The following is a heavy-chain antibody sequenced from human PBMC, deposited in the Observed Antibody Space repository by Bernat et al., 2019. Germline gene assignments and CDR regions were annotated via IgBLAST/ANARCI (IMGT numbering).Heavy chain of an antibody. D-gene: IGHD3-22*01. V-gene: IGHV4-59*01. J-gene: IGHJ6*02. Sequence: QVQLQESGPGLVKPSETLSLTCTVSGGSISSYYWSWIRQPPGKGLEWIGYIYYSGSTNYNPSLKSRVTISVDTSKNQFSLKLSSVTAADTAVYYCARDRDYYDSSGYYNSSYGMDVWGQGTTVTVSS. CDR2: IYYSGST. CDR3: ARDRDYYDSSGYYNSSYGMDV. CDR1: GGSISSYY.